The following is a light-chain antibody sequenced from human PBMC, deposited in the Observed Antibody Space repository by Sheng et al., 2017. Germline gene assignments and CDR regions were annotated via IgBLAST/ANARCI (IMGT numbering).Light chain of an antibody. Sequence: DFQMTQSPSSLSASVGDRVTITCQASEDISNYLSWYQHKPGKAPKLLIYDASTLETGSPIRFSGSGSGTDFTFTISSLQPEDIATYYCQQYDNFPTFGQGTKLEIK. CDR2: DAS. V-gene: IGKV1-33*01. CDR3: QQYDNFPT. CDR1: EDISNY. J-gene: IGKJ2*01.